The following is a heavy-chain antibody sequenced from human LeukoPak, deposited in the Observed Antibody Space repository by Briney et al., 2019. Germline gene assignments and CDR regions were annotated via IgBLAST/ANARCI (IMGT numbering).Heavy chain of an antibody. V-gene: IGHV3-21*04. CDR3: ARQRGRWDSFDY. D-gene: IGHD1-26*01. CDR1: GFTFSYYN. J-gene: IGHJ4*02. Sequence: PGGSLRLSCAASGFTFSYYNMNWVRQAPGKGLEWVSSITSSSGYIYYADSVKGRFTISRDNSKNTLYLQMNSLRAEDTAVYYCARQRGRWDSFDYWGQGTLVTVSS. CDR2: ITSSSGYI.